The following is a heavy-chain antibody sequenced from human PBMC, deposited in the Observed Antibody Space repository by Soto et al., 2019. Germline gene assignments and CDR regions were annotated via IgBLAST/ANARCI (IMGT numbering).Heavy chain of an antibody. CDR1: GYTFTSYD. Sequence: QVQLVQSGAEVKKPGASVKVSCKASGYTFTSYDINWVRQATGQGIEWMGWMNPNSGNTGYAQKYQGRVTMSRNTAISTAYMELSSQRTEDTAVYYCARGSGSVSPENYYYDYMDVWGKGTTVTVSS. CDR3: ARGSGSVSPENYYYDYMDV. D-gene: IGHD3-10*01. J-gene: IGHJ6*03. V-gene: IGHV1-8*01. CDR2: MNPNSGNT.